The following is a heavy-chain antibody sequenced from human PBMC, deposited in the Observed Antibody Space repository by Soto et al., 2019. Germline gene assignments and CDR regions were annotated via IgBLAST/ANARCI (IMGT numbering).Heavy chain of an antibody. CDR1: GDSISSSHW. D-gene: IGHD5-12*01. CDR3: ARGGHDFAFDY. Sequence: PSETLSLTCAVSGDSISSSHWWTWVRQPPEKGLEWIGDIYYSGRTNYNPFLKSRVTISVDTSKSQFSLSLRSVTAADTAVYYCARGGHDFAFDYWGHGGLVTVSS. CDR2: IYYSGRT. J-gene: IGHJ4*01. V-gene: IGHV4-4*02.